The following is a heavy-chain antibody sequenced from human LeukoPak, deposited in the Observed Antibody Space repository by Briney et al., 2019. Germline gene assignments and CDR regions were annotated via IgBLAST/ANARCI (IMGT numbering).Heavy chain of an antibody. CDR1: GFTFSSYA. V-gene: IGHV3-30*04. Sequence: PGRSLRLSCAASGFTFSSYAMHWVRQAPGKGLEWVAVISYGGSNKYYADSVKGRFTISRDNSKNTLYLQMNSLRAEDTAVYYCASDIVVVPAAPRLQTIHYYYYYGMDVWGQGTTVTVSS. CDR3: ASDIVVVPAAPRLQTIHYYYYYGMDV. CDR2: ISYGGSNK. J-gene: IGHJ6*02. D-gene: IGHD2-2*01.